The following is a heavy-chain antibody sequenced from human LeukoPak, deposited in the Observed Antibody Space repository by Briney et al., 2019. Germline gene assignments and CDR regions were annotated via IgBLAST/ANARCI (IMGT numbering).Heavy chain of an antibody. V-gene: IGHV3-30-3*01. CDR2: ISYDGSNK. Sequence: PGRSLRLSCAASGFTFSSYAMHWVRQAPGKGLEWVAVISYDGSNKYYADSVKGRFTISRDNSKNTLYLQMNSLRAEDTAVYYCARDCSGGSCWGHPPHFDYWGQGTLVTVSS. D-gene: IGHD2-15*01. J-gene: IGHJ4*02. CDR1: GFTFSSYA. CDR3: ARDCSGGSCWGHPPHFDY.